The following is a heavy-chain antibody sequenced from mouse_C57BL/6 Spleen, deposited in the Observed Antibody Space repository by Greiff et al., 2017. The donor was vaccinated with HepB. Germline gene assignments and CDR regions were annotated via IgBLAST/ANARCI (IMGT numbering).Heavy chain of an antibody. J-gene: IGHJ2*01. CDR2: IRNKANGYTT. V-gene: IGHV7-3*01. CDR1: GFTFTDYY. D-gene: IGHD3-2*02. CDR3: ARYDSSGYLDY. Sequence: EVKLVESGGGLVQPGGSLSLSCAASGFTFTDYYMSWVRQPPGKALEWLGFIRNKANGYTTEYSASVQGRFTISRDNSQSILYLQMNALRAEDSATYYCARYDSSGYLDYWGQGTTLTVSS.